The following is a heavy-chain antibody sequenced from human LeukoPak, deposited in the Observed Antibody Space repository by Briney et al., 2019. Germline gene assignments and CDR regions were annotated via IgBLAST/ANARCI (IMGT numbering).Heavy chain of an antibody. V-gene: IGHV3-21*04. D-gene: IGHD5-12*01. CDR2: ISSSSSYI. J-gene: IGHJ6*02. CDR1: GFTFSSYS. Sequence: GGSLRLSCAASGFTFSSYSMNWVRQAPGKGLEWVSSISSSSSYIYYADSVKGRFTISRDNAKNSLYLQMNSLRAEDTALYYCAKDSGPVVPTIQGLDVWGQGTTVTVSS. CDR3: AKDSGPVVPTIQGLDV.